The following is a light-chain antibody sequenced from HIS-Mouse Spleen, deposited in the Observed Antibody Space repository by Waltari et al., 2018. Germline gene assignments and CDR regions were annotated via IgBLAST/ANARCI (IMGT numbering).Light chain of an antibody. CDR2: QDS. V-gene: IGLV3-1*01. CDR1: KLGDKY. CDR3: QAWDSSTAV. J-gene: IGLJ1*01. Sequence: SYELTQPPSVSVSPGQTASITCSGDKLGDKYACWYQQKPGQSPVLVIYQDSKRPSVIAERFSGYNSGNTATLTISGTQAMDEADYYCQAWDSSTAVFGTGTKVTVL.